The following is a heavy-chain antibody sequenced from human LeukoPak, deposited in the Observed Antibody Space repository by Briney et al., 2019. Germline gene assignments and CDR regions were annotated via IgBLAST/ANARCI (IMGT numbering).Heavy chain of an antibody. D-gene: IGHD3-22*01. CDR2: INPNSGGT. CDR1: GYTFTGYY. CDR3: ARTPTYYYDSSGYYYDY. J-gene: IGHJ4*02. Sequence: GASVTVSCKASGYTFTGYYMHWVRQAPGQGLEWMGWINPNSGGTNYAQKFQGRVTMTRDTSISTAYMELSRLRSDDTAVYYCARTPTYYYDSSGYYYDYWGQGTLVTVSS. V-gene: IGHV1-2*02.